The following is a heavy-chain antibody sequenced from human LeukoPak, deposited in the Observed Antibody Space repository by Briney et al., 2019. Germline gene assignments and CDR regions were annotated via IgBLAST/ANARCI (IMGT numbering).Heavy chain of an antibody. Sequence: PSETLSLTCAVYGGSFSGYYWIWIRQPPGKGLEWIGEINHSGSTNYNPSLKSRVTISVDTSKNRFSLRLSSVTAADTAVYYCARVTGYMVEDYFDYWGQGTLVTVSS. CDR3: ARVTGYMVEDYFDY. CDR2: INHSGST. V-gene: IGHV4-34*01. D-gene: IGHD6-13*01. CDR1: GGSFSGYY. J-gene: IGHJ4*02.